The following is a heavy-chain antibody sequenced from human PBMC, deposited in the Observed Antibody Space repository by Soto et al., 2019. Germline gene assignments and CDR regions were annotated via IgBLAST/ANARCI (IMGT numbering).Heavy chain of an antibody. CDR2: IYHSGST. D-gene: IGHD3-10*01. CDR1: GGSISSGGYS. Sequence: SETLSLTCAVSGGSISSGGYSWSWIRQPPGKGLEWIGYIYHSGSTYYSPSLKSRVTISVDRSKNQFSLRLSSVTAADTAVYYCARKSRSSGSCFDSWGQGTLVTVSS. CDR3: ARKSRSSGSCFDS. V-gene: IGHV4-30-2*01. J-gene: IGHJ4*02.